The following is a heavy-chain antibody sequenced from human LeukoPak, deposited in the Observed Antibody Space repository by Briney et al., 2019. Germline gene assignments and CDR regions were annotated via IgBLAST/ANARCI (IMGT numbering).Heavy chain of an antibody. D-gene: IGHD3-22*01. CDR3: ARAGMPGKDSSGYYYCIDY. CDR1: GGSISSYY. CDR2: IYYSGST. Sequence: SETLSLTCTVSGGSISSYYWSWIRQPPGKGLEWIGYIYYSGSTNYNPSLKSRVTISVDTPKNQFSLKLSSVTAADTAVYYCARAGMPGKDSSGYYYCIDYWGQGTLVTVSS. V-gene: IGHV4-59*01. J-gene: IGHJ4*02.